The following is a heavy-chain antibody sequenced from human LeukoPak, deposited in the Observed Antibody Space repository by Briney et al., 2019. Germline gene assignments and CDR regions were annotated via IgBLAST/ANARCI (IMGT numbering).Heavy chain of an antibody. Sequence: SETLSLTFSVSDGSISSSSYDWGWIRQAPGKGLEWMGSIYYSGNTHYNPSLKSRLTISVDMSNNQFSLILSSVTAADTAVYYCAAYCSGGSCYSLNAFDIWGQGTMVTVSS. D-gene: IGHD2-15*01. CDR2: IYYSGNT. CDR1: DGSISSSSYD. CDR3: AAYCSGGSCYSLNAFDI. V-gene: IGHV4-39*07. J-gene: IGHJ3*02.